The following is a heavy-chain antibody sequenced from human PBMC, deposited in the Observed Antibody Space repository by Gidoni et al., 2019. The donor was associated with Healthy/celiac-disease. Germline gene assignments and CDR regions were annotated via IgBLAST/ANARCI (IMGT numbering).Heavy chain of an antibody. V-gene: IGHV1-2*04. CDR2: INPNSGGT. D-gene: IGHD1-26*01. Sequence: QLVQSGAEVKKPGASVKVSCKAYGSTFTGYYMHWVRQAPGQGLEWMGWINPNSGGTNYAQKFQGWVTMTRDTSISTAYMELSRLRSDDTAVYYCARAQWELPNDAFDIWGQGTMVTVSS. J-gene: IGHJ3*02. CDR3: ARAQWELPNDAFDI. CDR1: GSTFTGYY.